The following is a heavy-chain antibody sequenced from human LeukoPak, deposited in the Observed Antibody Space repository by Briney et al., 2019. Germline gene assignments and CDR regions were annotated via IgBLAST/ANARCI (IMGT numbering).Heavy chain of an antibody. J-gene: IGHJ6*03. D-gene: IGHD3-10*01. CDR2: IYTSGST. V-gene: IGHV4-61*02. CDR3: ASGSGSYHYFYMDV. CDR1: GDSISSGSYY. Sequence: SETLSLTCTVSGDSISSGSYYWRWLRQPAGTGLEWIGRIYTSGSTNYNPSLKSRVTISVDTSKNQFSLKLTSVTAADTAVYYCASGSGSYHYFYMDVWGKGTTVTISS.